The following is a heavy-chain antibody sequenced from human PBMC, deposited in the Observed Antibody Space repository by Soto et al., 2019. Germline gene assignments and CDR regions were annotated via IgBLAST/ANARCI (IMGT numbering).Heavy chain of an antibody. D-gene: IGHD3-16*02. Sequence: QVQLVESGGGVVQPGRSLRLSCAASGFTFSSYAMHWVRQAPGKGLEWVAVISYDGSNKYYADSVKGRFTISRDNSKNTLYLQMNSLRAEDTAVYYCARVIGKIPDGPSDYWGQGTLVTVSS. V-gene: IGHV3-30-3*01. CDR1: GFTFSSYA. J-gene: IGHJ4*02. CDR2: ISYDGSNK. CDR3: ARVIGKIPDGPSDY.